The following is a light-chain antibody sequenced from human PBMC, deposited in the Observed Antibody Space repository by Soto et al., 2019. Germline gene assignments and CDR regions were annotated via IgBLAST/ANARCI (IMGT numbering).Light chain of an antibody. V-gene: IGKV3-20*01. Sequence: EIVLTQSPGTLSLSPGERATLSCRASQSVSSSYLAWYQQKPGQAPRLLIYGASSRATGIPDRFSGSGSGTVFTLTISRLEPDDFAVYYCQQYGSLWTFGQGTKVEIK. CDR1: QSVSSSY. CDR3: QQYGSLWT. CDR2: GAS. J-gene: IGKJ1*01.